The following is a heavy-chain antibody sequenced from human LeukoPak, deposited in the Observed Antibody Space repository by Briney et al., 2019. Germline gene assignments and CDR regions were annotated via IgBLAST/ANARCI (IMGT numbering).Heavy chain of an antibody. D-gene: IGHD6-13*01. V-gene: IGHV3-43*01. CDR3: AKDLRASSSYPPYYMDV. Sequence: PGGSLRLSCAASGFTFDDYTMHWVRQAPGKGLEWVSLISWDGGSTYYADSVKGRFTISRDNSKNSLYLQMNSLRTEDTALYYCAKDLRASSSYPPYYMDVWGKRTTVTVSS. CDR2: ISWDGGST. J-gene: IGHJ6*03. CDR1: GFTFDDYT.